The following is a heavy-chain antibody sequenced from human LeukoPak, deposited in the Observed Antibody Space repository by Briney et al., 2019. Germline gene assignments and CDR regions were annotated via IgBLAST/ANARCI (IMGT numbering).Heavy chain of an antibody. J-gene: IGHJ4*02. Sequence: ASVKVSCKVSGYTLTELSMHWVRQAPGQGLEWMGWIRANNGDTYYAQNFQGRVTMTTDTSTSTAYMELRSLRSDDTAVYYCARDSTSWYDILDYWGQGTLVTVSS. CDR1: GYTLTELS. V-gene: IGHV1-18*01. D-gene: IGHD6-13*01. CDR3: ARDSTSWYDILDY. CDR2: IRANNGDT.